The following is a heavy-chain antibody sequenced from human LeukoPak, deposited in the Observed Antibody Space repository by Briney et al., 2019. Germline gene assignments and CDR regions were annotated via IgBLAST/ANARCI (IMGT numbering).Heavy chain of an antibody. Sequence: ASVKVSCKASGYTFTSYYMHWVRQAPGQGLEWMGIINPSGGSTSYAHKFQDRVTITREPSATTAYMELNSLTSEDTAVYYCARVSDDSGWNFDYWGQGTLVTVSS. D-gene: IGHD6-19*01. CDR3: ARVSDDSGWNFDY. V-gene: IGHV1-46*01. CDR2: INPSGGST. J-gene: IGHJ4*02. CDR1: GYTFTSYY.